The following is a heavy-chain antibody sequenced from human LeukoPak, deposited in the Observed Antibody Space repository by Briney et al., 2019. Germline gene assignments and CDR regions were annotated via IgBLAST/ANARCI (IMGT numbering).Heavy chain of an antibody. Sequence: GGSLRLSCAASGFTFSNHRMNWVRQAPGKGLEWVANIKQDGNEKYYVDSVIGRFTISRDNANNSLSLQMNSLRAEDTAVYYYASGGGCSSTSCYLGLDYYYYYYMDVWGKGTTVTVSS. CDR2: IKQDGNEK. J-gene: IGHJ6*03. D-gene: IGHD2-2*01. V-gene: IGHV3-7*01. CDR1: GFTFSNHR. CDR3: ASGGGCSSTSCYLGLDYYYYYYMDV.